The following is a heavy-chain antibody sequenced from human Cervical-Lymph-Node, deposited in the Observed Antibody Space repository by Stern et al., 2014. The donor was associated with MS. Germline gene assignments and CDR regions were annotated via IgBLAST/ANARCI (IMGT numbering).Heavy chain of an antibody. CDR3: ASSTLTDAFDI. J-gene: IGHJ3*02. V-gene: IGHV3-30*03. Sequence: QVQLQESGGGVVQPGRSLTLSCAASRFSFNDYGIHWVRQSPGKGLEWVSLISSDGSQKYFADSVKGRFTISRDNSKNTAYLQMNSLQADDTAVYFCASSTLTDAFDIWGQGTMVTVSS. CDR1: RFSFNDYG. D-gene: IGHD4-11*01. CDR2: ISSDGSQK.